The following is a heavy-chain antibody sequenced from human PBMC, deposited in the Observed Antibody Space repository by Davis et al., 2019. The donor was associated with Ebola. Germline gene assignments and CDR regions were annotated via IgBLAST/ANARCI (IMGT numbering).Heavy chain of an antibody. V-gene: IGHV1-18*01. CDR3: AREIGVAVLGVMKDAFDI. J-gene: IGHJ3*02. CDR2: VSGNNGKT. CDR1: GYTFTNYG. D-gene: IGHD2-2*01. Sequence: ASVKVSCKASGYTFTNYGFSWVRQAPGQGLEWMGWVSGNNGKTDYAQKFQGRVTMTTDTSTSTAYMELRSLTSDDTAVYYCAREIGVAVLGVMKDAFDIWGQGTVVTVSS.